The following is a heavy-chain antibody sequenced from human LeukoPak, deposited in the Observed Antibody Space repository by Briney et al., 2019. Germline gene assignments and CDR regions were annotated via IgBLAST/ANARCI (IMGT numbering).Heavy chain of an antibody. CDR2: INPNSGGT. J-gene: IGHJ6*03. Sequence: WASVKVSCKASGYTFTGYYMHWVRQAPGQGLEWMGWINPNSGGTNYAQKFQGRVTMTRDTSISTAYMELSRLRSDDTAVYYCARGGRKTTGYYYYYMDVWGKGTTVTVSS. D-gene: IGHD4-17*01. CDR1: GYTFTGYY. CDR3: ARGGRKTTGYYYYYMDV. V-gene: IGHV1-2*02.